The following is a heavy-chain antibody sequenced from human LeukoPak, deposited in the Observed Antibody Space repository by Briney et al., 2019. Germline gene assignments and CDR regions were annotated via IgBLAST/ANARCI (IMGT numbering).Heavy chain of an antibody. D-gene: IGHD5-18*01. J-gene: IGHJ3*02. V-gene: IGHV3-21*01. CDR1: GFTFSTYS. CDR3: ARDAVDTAMVGGAFDI. Sequence: GGSLRLSCAASGFTFSTYSMNRVRQAPGKGLEWVSSISSSSSYIYYADSVKGRFTISRDNAKNSLYLQMNSLRAEDTAVYYCARDAVDTAMVGGAFDIWGQGTMVTVSS. CDR2: ISSSSSYI.